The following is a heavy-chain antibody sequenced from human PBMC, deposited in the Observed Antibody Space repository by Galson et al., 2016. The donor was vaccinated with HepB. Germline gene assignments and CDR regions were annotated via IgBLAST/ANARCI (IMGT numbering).Heavy chain of an antibody. Sequence: SETLSLTCTVSGDSISRSRYYWGWIRQPPGKGLEWIGTISYSGNTYYNPPLMGRVSISMDTSKNQFSLRLSSVTAADTAVYYCAGGKYTYGSFHTLDIWGQGTVVTVSS. CDR2: ISYSGNT. CDR3: AGGKYTYGSFHTLDI. J-gene: IGHJ3*02. D-gene: IGHD5-18*01. V-gene: IGHV4-39*01. CDR1: GDSISRSRYY.